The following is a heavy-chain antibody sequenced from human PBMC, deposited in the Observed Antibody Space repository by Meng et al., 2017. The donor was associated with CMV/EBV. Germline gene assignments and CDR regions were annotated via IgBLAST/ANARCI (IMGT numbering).Heavy chain of an antibody. Sequence: GESLKISCAASGFTFSSYSMNWVRQAPGKGLEWVSSISSSSSYIYYADSVKGRFTISRDNAKNSLYLQMNSLRAEDTAVYYCARDRLVRDTIFGADYYGMDVWGQGTTVTVSS. CDR3: ARDRLVRDTIFGADYYGMDV. CDR2: ISSSSSYI. CDR1: GFTFSSYS. V-gene: IGHV3-21*01. D-gene: IGHD3-3*01. J-gene: IGHJ6*02.